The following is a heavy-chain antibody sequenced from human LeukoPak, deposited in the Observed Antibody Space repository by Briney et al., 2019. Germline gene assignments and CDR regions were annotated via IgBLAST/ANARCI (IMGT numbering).Heavy chain of an antibody. CDR2: ISAYNGNT. CDR1: GYIFTSYG. D-gene: IGHD6-13*01. CDR3: ARRIAAAGTNWFDP. V-gene: IGHV1-18*04. J-gene: IGHJ5*02. Sequence: GASVKVSCKASGYIFTSYGISWVRQAPGQGLEWMGWISAYNGNTNYAQKLQGRVTMTTDTSTSTAYMELRSLRSDDTAVYYCARRIAAAGTNWFDPWGQGTLVTVSS.